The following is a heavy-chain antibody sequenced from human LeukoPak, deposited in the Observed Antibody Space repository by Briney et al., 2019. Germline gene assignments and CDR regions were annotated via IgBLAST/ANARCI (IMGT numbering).Heavy chain of an antibody. CDR2: IYYSGST. J-gene: IGHJ4*02. V-gene: IGHV4-59*01. CDR3: AKSPLTYSSSWYVFDY. CDR1: GGSISSYY. Sequence: SETLSLTCTVSGGSISSYYWSWIRQPPGKGLEWIGYIYYSGSTNYNPSLKSRVTISVDTSKNQFSLKLSSVTAADTAVYYCAKSPLTYSSSWYVFDYWGQGTLVTVSS. D-gene: IGHD6-13*01.